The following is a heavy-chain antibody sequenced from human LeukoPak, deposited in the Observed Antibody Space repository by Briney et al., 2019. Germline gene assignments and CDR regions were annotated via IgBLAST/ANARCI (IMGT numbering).Heavy chain of an antibody. D-gene: IGHD6-19*01. Sequence: PGRSLRLSCAASGFTFDDYAMYWVRQAPGKGLEWVSGISRSSGYIGYADSVKGRFTISRDNSKNTLYLQMNSLRAEDTAVYYCARDSSGWNFFDYWGQGTLVTVSS. V-gene: IGHV3-9*01. CDR3: ARDSSGWNFFDY. CDR1: GFTFDDYA. J-gene: IGHJ4*02. CDR2: ISRSSGYI.